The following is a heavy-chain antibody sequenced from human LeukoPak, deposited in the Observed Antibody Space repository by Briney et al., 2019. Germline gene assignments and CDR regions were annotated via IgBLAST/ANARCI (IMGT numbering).Heavy chain of an antibody. V-gene: IGHV1-69*06. D-gene: IGHD6-13*01. CDR2: IIPIFGTA. J-gene: IGHJ3*02. Sequence: GASVKVSCKASGYTFTSYDINWVRQATGQGLEWMGGIIPIFGTANYAQKFQGRVTITADKSTSTAYMELSSLRSEDTAVYYCARDTLSTGYSSSWAHNDAFDIWGQGTMVTVSS. CDR1: GYTFTSYD. CDR3: ARDTLSTGYSSSWAHNDAFDI.